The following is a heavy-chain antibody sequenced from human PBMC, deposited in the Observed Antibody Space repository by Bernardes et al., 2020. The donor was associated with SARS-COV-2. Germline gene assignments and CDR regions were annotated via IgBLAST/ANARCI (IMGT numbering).Heavy chain of an antibody. CDR3: ARVVSGPHVGADAFAV. Sequence: GGSLRLSCAASGFTFRDYTMHWVRQAPGKGLEWISAVNSAGTTYYTDSVRGRFTAARDNSKNTLYLQMTSLRSEDTAVYYCARVVSGPHVGADAFAVWGRGKTVTVSS. D-gene: IGHD2-21*02. CDR2: VNSAGTT. V-gene: IGHV3-NL1*01. CDR1: GFTFRDYT. J-gene: IGHJ3*01.